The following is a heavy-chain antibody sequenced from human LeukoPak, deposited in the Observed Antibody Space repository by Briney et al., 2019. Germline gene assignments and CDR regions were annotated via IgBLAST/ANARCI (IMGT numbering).Heavy chain of an antibody. D-gene: IGHD4-11*01. V-gene: IGHV1-69*13. CDR2: IIPIFGTA. CDR1: GGTFSSYA. Sequence: SVKVSCKASGGTFSSYAISWVRQAPGQGLEWMGGIIPIFGTANYAQKFQGRVTITADESTSTAYMELSSLRSEDTAVYYCARAVTPPQYYYYYMDVWGKGTTDTVSS. J-gene: IGHJ6*03. CDR3: ARAVTPPQYYYYYMDV.